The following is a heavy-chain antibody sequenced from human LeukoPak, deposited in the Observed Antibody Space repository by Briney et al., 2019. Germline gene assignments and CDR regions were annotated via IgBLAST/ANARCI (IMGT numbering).Heavy chain of an antibody. CDR3: ARDGAYHGSGSYGDY. D-gene: IGHD3-10*01. CDR2: ISSSSSYI. CDR1: GFTFYSNS. J-gene: IGHJ4*02. V-gene: IGHV3-21*01. Sequence: AGNLTRYCAASGFTFYSNSMNWLPPAQGQGLEWVLSISSSSSYIYYADPVKGRFTMYRDNAKNSLYLQMSSLRAEDTAVYYCARDGAYHGSGSYGDYWGQGTLVTVSS.